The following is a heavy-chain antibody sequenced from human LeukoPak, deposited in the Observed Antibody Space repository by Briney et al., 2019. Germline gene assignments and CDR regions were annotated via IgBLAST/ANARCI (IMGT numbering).Heavy chain of an antibody. V-gene: IGHV4-4*07. CDR2: IHFNGNT. Sequence: SETLSLTCTVSGDSITSNYWSWIRQPAGKGLEWISRIHFNGNTDYNPSLKSRVTTSIDTPRNQFSLKLRSVTAVDTAVYYCARDRGGSSWYNWYDAWGQGTLVTVSS. CDR3: ARDRGGSSWYNWYDA. CDR1: GDSITSNY. J-gene: IGHJ5*02. D-gene: IGHD6-13*01.